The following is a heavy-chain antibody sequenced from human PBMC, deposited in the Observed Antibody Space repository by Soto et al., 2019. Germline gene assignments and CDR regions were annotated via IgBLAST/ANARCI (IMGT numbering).Heavy chain of an antibody. J-gene: IGHJ3*02. CDR3: VKDIGFGDAFDI. CDR2: ISWNGGTI. Sequence: EVQLVESGGGLVQPGRSLRLSCAASGFSFEDYAMHWVRQVPGKGLEWVSGISWNGGTIYYADSVKGRFTTSRDNAKNSLYLQMNSLRAEDTAFYFCVKDIGFGDAFDIWGQGTMVTVS. D-gene: IGHD3-10*01. V-gene: IGHV3-9*01. CDR1: GFSFEDYA.